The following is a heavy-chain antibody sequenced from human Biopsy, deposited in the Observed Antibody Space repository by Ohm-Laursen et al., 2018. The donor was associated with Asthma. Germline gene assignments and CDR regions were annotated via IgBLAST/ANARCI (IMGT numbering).Heavy chain of an antibody. D-gene: IGHD2-2*01. V-gene: IGHV1-69*13. CDR1: GGTFNTYV. Sequence: VMVSCKSLGGTFNTYVIGWVRQAPGQGLEWMGGINSVFGTTTYPQKFQDRVTITADDSTSTVYMELSSLRSEDTAVYYCARKAGSCISRTCYSLDFWGQGTLVTVSS. J-gene: IGHJ4*02. CDR3: ARKAGSCISRTCYSLDF. CDR2: INSVFGTT.